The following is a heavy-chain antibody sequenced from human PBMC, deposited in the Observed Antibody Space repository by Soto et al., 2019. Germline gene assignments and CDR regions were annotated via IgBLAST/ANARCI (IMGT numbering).Heavy chain of an antibody. J-gene: IGHJ4*02. D-gene: IGHD3-16*01. CDR3: VSWVSADLDD. V-gene: IGHV3-23*05. Sequence: GRSLRLSCTASGLTFNSHAMSWVRQAPGTGLEWVSTINPSGSNTHYADSVKGRFTISRDNSRNTLDLQMSSLRAADTALYYCVSWVSADLDDWGQGSPVTVSS. CDR1: GLTFNSHA. CDR2: INPSGSNT.